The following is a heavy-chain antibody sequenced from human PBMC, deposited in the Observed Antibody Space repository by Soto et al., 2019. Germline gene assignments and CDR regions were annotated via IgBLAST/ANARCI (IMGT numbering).Heavy chain of an antibody. Sequence: SETLSLTCALNGGPFGVFYWTWIRQSPGKGLEWIGEIHHGGSTNYNPSLKSRVTMSLDTSKNQFSLKLTSVTAADTAVYYCARGYRISMVILTTNYFDSWGQGTPVTVSS. CDR3: ARGYRISMVILTTNYFDS. CDR2: IHHGGST. CDR1: GGPFGVFY. V-gene: IGHV4-34*01. J-gene: IGHJ4*02. D-gene: IGHD3-10*01.